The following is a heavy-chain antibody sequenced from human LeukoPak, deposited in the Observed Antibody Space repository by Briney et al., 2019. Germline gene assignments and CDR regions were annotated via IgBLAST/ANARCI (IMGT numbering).Heavy chain of an antibody. CDR2: MNPNSGNT. CDR1: GYTFTSYD. Sequence: GASVKVSCKASGYTFTSYDINWVRQATGQGLEWMGWMNPNSGNTGYAQKFQGRVTMTRNTSISTAHMELSSLRSEDTAVYYCARGDTWIQSYRYYGMDVWGQGTTVTVSS. J-gene: IGHJ6*02. D-gene: IGHD5-18*01. V-gene: IGHV1-8*01. CDR3: ARGDTWIQSYRYYGMDV.